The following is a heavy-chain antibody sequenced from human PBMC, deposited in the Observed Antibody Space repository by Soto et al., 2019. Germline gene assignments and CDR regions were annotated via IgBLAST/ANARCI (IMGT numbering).Heavy chain of an antibody. CDR1: GYTYTSFG. V-gene: IGHV1-18*01. CDR3: ARDRIPGIAVAGTRYYYYGMDV. D-gene: IGHD6-19*01. Sequence: QVQLLQSGAEVKKPGASVQVSCKASGYTYTSFGISWVRQAPGRGLERMGWISAYNGNTSYAQKFQGRVTMATDTSTSTAYMELRSPRSDDTAVYYCARDRIPGIAVAGTRYYYYGMDVWGQGTTVTVSS. J-gene: IGHJ6*02. CDR2: ISAYNGNT.